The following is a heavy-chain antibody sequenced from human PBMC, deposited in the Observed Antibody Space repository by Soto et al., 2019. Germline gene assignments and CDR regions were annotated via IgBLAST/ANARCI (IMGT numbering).Heavy chain of an antibody. CDR3: AKGDTTMITDYYAMDV. CDR1: GFTFTSYA. V-gene: IGHV3-23*01. Sequence: GGSLRLSCAVSGFTFTSYAMTWVRQAPGKGLEWVSAISGSGGSEFYADSVKGRFTISRDNPKNTLYLQMKSLRAEDTALYYCAKGDTTMITDYYAMDVWGQGTTVTVS. D-gene: IGHD5-18*01. CDR2: ISGSGGSE. J-gene: IGHJ6*02.